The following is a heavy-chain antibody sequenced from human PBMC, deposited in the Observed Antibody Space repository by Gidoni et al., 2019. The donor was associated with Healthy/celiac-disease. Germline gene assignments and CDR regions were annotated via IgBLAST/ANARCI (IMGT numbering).Heavy chain of an antibody. CDR3: ARDLYSSSWYGYYGMDV. J-gene: IGHJ6*02. CDR1: GFPFSSYA. D-gene: IGHD6-13*01. Sequence: QVQLVESGGGVVQPGRSLRLSCAASGFPFSSYAMHWVRQAPGKGLEWVAVISYDGSNKYYADSVKGRFTISRDNSKNTLYLQMNSLRAEDTAVYYCARDLYSSSWYGYYGMDVWGQGTTVTVSS. V-gene: IGHV3-30-3*01. CDR2: ISYDGSNK.